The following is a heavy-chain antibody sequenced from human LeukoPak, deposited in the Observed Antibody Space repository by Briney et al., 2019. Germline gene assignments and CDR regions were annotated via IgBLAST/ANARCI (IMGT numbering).Heavy chain of an antibody. CDR3: ARGPTMKMDV. Sequence: GGSLRLSCAASGFTFDDYAMNWVRQAPGKGLEWVSGINWNGGNTAYADSVKGRFTISRDNAKNSLYLQMNSLRAEDTAVYYCARGPTMKMDVWGKGTTVTVSS. V-gene: IGHV3-20*04. D-gene: IGHD3-22*01. J-gene: IGHJ6*04. CDR2: INWNGGNT. CDR1: GFTFDDYA.